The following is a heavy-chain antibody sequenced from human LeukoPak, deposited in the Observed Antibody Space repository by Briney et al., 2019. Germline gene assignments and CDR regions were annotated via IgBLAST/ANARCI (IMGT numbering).Heavy chain of an antibody. J-gene: IGHJ3*02. CDR3: ARANRRDAFDI. Sequence: GGSLRLSCAASGFTFSSYSMNWVRQAPGKGLEWVSSISSSSSYIYYADSVKGRFTISRDNAKNSLYLQMNSLRAEDTAVYYCARANRRDAFDIWGQGTMVTVSS. CDR2: ISSSSSYI. V-gene: IGHV3-21*01. D-gene: IGHD2/OR15-2a*01. CDR1: GFTFSSYS.